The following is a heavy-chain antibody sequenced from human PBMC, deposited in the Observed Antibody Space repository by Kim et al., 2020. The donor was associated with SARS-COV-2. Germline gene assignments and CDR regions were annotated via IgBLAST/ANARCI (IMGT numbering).Heavy chain of an antibody. CDR3: ARYGHCSSTSCHRDNWFDP. Sequence: SVKVSCKASGGTFSSYAISWVRQAPGQGLEWMGGIIPIFGTANYAQKFQGRVTITADESTSTAYMELSSLRSEDTAVYYCARYGHCSSTSCHRDNWFDPWGQGTLVTVSS. CDR1: GGTFSSYA. D-gene: IGHD2-2*01. V-gene: IGHV1-69*13. CDR2: IIPIFGTA. J-gene: IGHJ5*02.